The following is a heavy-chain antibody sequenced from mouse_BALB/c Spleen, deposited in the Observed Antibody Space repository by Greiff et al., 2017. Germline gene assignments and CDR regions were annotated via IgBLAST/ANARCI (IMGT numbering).Heavy chain of an antibody. J-gene: IGHJ2*01. Sequence: QVQLQQPGAELVRPGASVKLSCKASGYTFTSYWINWVKQRPGQGLEWIGNIYPSDSYTNYNQKFKDKATLTVDKSSSTAYMQLSSPTSEDSAVYYCTRGYRYDVYFDYWGQGTTLTVSS. CDR1: GYTFTSYW. V-gene: IGHV1-69*02. CDR2: IYPSDSYT. CDR3: TRGYRYDVYFDY. D-gene: IGHD2-14*01.